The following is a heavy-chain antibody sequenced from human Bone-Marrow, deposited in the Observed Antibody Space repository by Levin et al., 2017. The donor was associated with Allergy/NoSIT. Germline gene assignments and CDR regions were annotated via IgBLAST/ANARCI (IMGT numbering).Heavy chain of an antibody. V-gene: IGHV3-30*18. D-gene: IGHD6-13*01. CDR1: GFTFSSYG. CDR3: AKDRRSMYSSSWILDY. J-gene: IGHJ4*02. CDR2: ISYDGSNK. Sequence: GGSLRLSCAASGFTFSSYGMHWVRQAPGKGLEWVAVISYDGSNKYYADSVKGRFTISRDNSKNTLYLQMNSLRAEDTAVYYCAKDRRSMYSSSWILDYWGQGTLVTVSS.